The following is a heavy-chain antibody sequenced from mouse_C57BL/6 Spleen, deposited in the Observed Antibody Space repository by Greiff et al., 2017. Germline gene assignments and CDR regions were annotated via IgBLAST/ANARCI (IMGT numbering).Heavy chain of an antibody. D-gene: IGHD1-1*01. J-gene: IGHJ2*01. Sequence: VQLQQPGAELVMPGASVTLSCKASGYTFTSYWMHWVKQRPGQGLEWIGEIDPSDSYTNYNQKFKGKSTFTVDKSSCTEYMQLSSLASEDSAVYYCARGDYYGSSYEDDWGKGTTLTVSS. V-gene: IGHV1-69*01. CDR2: IDPSDSYT. CDR3: ARGDYYGSSYEDD. CDR1: GYTFTSYW.